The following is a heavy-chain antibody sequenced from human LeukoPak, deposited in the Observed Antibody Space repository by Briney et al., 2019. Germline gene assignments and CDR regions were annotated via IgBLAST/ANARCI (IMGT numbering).Heavy chain of an antibody. CDR2: ISSSSSTI. Sequence: GGSLRLSCAASGFTFSSYGMNWVRQAPGKGLEWVSYISSSSSTIYYADSVKGRFTISRDNAKNSLYLQMNSLRAEDTAVYYCASPYSSGNDAFDIWGQGTMVTVSS. D-gene: IGHD6-19*01. V-gene: IGHV3-48*01. CDR3: ASPYSSGNDAFDI. CDR1: GFTFSSYG. J-gene: IGHJ3*02.